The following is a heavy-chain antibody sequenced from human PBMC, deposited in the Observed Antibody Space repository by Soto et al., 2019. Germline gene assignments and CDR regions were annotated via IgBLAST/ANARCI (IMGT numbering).Heavy chain of an antibody. V-gene: IGHV3-33*01. J-gene: IGHJ4*02. CDR3: ARDIWFGYRAEPLDY. D-gene: IGHD3-10*01. CDR1: GFTFSSYG. CDR2: IWYDGSNK. Sequence: GGSLRLSCAASGFTFSSYGMHWVRQAPGKGLEWVAVIWYDGSNKYYADSVKGRFTISRDNSKNTLYLQMNSLRAEDTAVYYCARDIWFGYRAEPLDYWGQGTLVTVSS.